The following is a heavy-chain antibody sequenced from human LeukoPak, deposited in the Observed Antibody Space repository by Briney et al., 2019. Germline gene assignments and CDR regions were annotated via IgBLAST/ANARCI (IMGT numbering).Heavy chain of an antibody. V-gene: IGHV3-21*01. CDR2: ISSSSSYI. J-gene: IGHJ4*02. D-gene: IGHD3-22*01. CDR3: ARDRDSSGYEFDF. Sequence: GGSLRLSCAASGFTFSSYSMNWVRQAPGKGLECVSSISSSSSYIYYADSVKGRFTISRDNAKNSLYLRMNSLRAEDTAVYYCARDRDSSGYEFDFWGQGTLVTVSS. CDR1: GFTFSSYS.